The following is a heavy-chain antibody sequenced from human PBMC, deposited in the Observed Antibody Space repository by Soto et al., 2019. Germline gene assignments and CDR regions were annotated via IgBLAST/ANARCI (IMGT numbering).Heavy chain of an antibody. V-gene: IGHV3-30*18. CDR2: ISYDGSNK. Sequence: QVQLVESGGGVVQPGRSLRLSCAASGFTFSSYGMHWVRQAPGKGLEWVAVISYDGSNKYYADSVKGRFTISRDNSKNTLYLRMNSLRAEDTAVYYCAKALRMKWARGSVDYWGQGTLVTVSS. J-gene: IGHJ4*02. CDR3: AKALRMKWARGSVDY. D-gene: IGHD2-8*01. CDR1: GFTFSSYG.